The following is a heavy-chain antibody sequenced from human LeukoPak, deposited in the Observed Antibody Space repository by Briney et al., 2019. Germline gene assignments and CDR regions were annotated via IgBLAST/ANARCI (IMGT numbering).Heavy chain of an antibody. J-gene: IGHJ4*02. D-gene: IGHD2-15*01. Sequence: GGSLRLSCAASGFTFSSYGMHWVRQAPGKGLEWVAVIWYDGSNKYYADSVKGRLTISRDNSKNTLYLQMNSLRAEDTAVYYRAKDYCSGGSCYSGFDYWGQGTLVTVSS. CDR2: IWYDGSNK. V-gene: IGHV3-33*06. CDR3: AKDYCSGGSCYSGFDY. CDR1: GFTFSSYG.